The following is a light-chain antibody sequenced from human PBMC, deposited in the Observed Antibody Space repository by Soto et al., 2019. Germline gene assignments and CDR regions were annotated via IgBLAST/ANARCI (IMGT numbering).Light chain of an antibody. Sequence: QSVLTQPPSASGTPGQRVTISCSGSSSNIGTHYVYWYQQFPGTAPKVLIHRNDRRPSGVPDRFSASKSATSASLAISGLRSEDEADYFCKSYAGSNTYVFGSGTKLTVL. CDR3: KSYAGSNTYV. CDR1: SSNIGTHY. V-gene: IGLV1-47*01. J-gene: IGLJ1*01. CDR2: RND.